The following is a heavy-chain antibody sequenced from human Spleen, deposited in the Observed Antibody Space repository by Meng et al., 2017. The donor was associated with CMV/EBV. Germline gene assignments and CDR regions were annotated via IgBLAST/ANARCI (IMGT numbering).Heavy chain of an antibody. J-gene: IGHJ4*02. V-gene: IGHV3-23*01. Sequence: GGSLRLSCAASGFVFSAYAMSWVRQAPGKGLEWVSAISGSGGSTYYADSVKGRFTISRDNSRNTLYLQMNSLRVEDTAVYYCAKGTVADYFDYWGQGTLVTVSS. D-gene: IGHD6-19*01. CDR1: GFVFSAYA. CDR3: AKGTVADYFDY. CDR2: ISGSGGST.